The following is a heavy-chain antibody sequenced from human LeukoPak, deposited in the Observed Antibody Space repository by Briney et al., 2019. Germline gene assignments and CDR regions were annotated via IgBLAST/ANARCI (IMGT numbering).Heavy chain of an antibody. CDR1: GDSISIGDYR. J-gene: IGHJ6*03. V-gene: IGHV4-30-4*01. D-gene: IGHD3-16*01. Sequence: SETLSLTCSVSGDSISIGDYRWSWIRQSPGKGLEWIGYIYYIGTAYYNPSLRSRVALSADTSKNQFSLKLNSVTVADSAVYFCASAQGDSPRIYYYMDVWGKGTTVSVSS. CDR3: ASAQGDSPRIYYYMDV. CDR2: IYYIGTA.